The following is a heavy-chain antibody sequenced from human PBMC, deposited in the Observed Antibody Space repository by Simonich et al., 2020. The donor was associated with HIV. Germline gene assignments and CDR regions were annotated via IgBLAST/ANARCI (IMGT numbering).Heavy chain of an antibody. CDR3: ARGFYQRLYYFDY. D-gene: IGHD2-2*01. V-gene: IGHV4-34*01. CDR2: INHSGST. Sequence: QVQLQQLGAVLLKPSETLSLTCAVYGGSFSGYYWSWIRQPPGKGLEWIGEINHSGSTNYNPSLKSRVTISVDTSKNQFSLKLSSVTAADTAVYYCARGFYQRLYYFDYWGQGTLVTVSS. J-gene: IGHJ4*02. CDR1: GGSFSGYY.